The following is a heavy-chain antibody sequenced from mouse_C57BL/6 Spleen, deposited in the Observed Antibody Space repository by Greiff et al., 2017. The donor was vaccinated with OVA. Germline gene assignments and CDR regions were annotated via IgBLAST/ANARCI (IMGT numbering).Heavy chain of an antibody. CDR3: ARSYDYGVDY. CDR2: ISSGGSYT. Sequence: EVKLVESGGDLVKPGGSLKLSCAASGFTFSSYGMSWVRQTPDKRLEWVATISSGGSYTYYPDSVKGRFTISRDNAKNTLYLQMSSLKSEDTAMYYCARSYDYGVDYWGQGTTLTVSS. D-gene: IGHD2-4*01. V-gene: IGHV5-6*01. J-gene: IGHJ2*01. CDR1: GFTFSSYG.